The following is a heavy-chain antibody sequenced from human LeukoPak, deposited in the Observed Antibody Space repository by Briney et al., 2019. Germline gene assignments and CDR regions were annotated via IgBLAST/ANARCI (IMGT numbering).Heavy chain of an antibody. V-gene: IGHV4-59*01. CDR3: ARVFPGSGGYYNTFDY. Sequence: SETLSLTCTVSGGSISSYYWSWIRQPPGKGLEWIGYIYYSGSTNYNPSLKSRVTISVDTSKNQFSLKLSSVTAADTAVYYCARVFPGSGGYYNTFDYWGQGTLVTVSS. D-gene: IGHD3-10*01. J-gene: IGHJ4*02. CDR1: GGSISSYY. CDR2: IYYSGST.